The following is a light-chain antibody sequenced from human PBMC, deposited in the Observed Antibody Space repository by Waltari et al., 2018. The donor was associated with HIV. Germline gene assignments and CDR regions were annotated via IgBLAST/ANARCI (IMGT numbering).Light chain of an antibody. CDR3: QAWDSGTIV. CDR1: HLGPKS. V-gene: IGLV3-1*01. CDR2: QDT. Sequence: SYDLTQPPSVSVSSGHTATVPSSGAHLGPKSVSWYQQRSGQSPVLVIYQDTKRPPGIPERFFGSTSENTATLTINETQPLDEAHYSCQAWDSGTIVFGGGTNLTVL. J-gene: IGLJ3*02.